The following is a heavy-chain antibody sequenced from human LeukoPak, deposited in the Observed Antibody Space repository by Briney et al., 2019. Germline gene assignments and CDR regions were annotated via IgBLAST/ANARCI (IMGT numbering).Heavy chain of an antibody. CDR2: INSDESST. J-gene: IGHJ4*02. CDR3: AKSRRAYCSGGSCFGHWDY. V-gene: IGHV3-74*01. Sequence: GGSLRLSCAASGFTFSTYWMHWVRHAPGKGLVWVSRINSDESSTTYADSVKGRFTISRDNAKNTLYLQMNSLRAEDTAVYYCAKSRRAYCSGGSCFGHWDYWGQGTLVTVSS. CDR1: GFTFSTYW. D-gene: IGHD2-15*01.